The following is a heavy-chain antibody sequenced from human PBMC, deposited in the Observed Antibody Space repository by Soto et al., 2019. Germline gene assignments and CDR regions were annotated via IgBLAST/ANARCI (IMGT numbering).Heavy chain of an antibody. J-gene: IGHJ4*02. CDR3: ARRGSGSYYDC. CDR2: ISGSGDST. D-gene: IGHD1-26*01. V-gene: IGHV3-23*01. Sequence: EVQLLESGGGLVQPGGSLRLACAASGFTFSSYAMRWVRQAPVKGLEWVSAISGSGDSTYYAGSVKGRFTISRDNSKNTLCLQMTGLRAEDTAVYCCARRGSGSYYDCWGQGTLVNVSS. CDR1: GFTFSSYA.